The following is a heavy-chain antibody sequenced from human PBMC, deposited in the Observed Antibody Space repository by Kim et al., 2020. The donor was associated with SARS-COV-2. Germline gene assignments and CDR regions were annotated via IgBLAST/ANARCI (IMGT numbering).Heavy chain of an antibody. CDR1: GGSFSGYY. Sequence: SETLSLTCAVYGGSFSGYYWSWIRQPPGKGLEWIGEINHSGSTNYNPSLKSRVTISVDTSKNQFSLKLSSVTAADTAVYYCARGVGMASMIYYYYGMDV. V-gene: IGHV4-34*01. J-gene: IGHJ6*01. CDR3: ARGVGMASMIYYYYGMDV. D-gene: IGHD5-12*01. CDR2: INHSGST.